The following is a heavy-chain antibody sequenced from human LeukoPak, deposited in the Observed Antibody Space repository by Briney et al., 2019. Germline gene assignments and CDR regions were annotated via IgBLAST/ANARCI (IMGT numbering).Heavy chain of an antibody. V-gene: IGHV4-39*07. CDR3: AREDYDSSGPKGADAFDI. CDR1: GGSISSSSYY. D-gene: IGHD3-22*01. Sequence: PSETLSLTCTVSGGSISSSSYYWGWIRQPPGKGLEWIGSIYYSGSTYYNPSLKSRVTISVDTSKNQFSLKLSSVTAADTAVYYCAREDYDSSGPKGADAFDIWGQGTMVTVSS. CDR2: IYYSGST. J-gene: IGHJ3*02.